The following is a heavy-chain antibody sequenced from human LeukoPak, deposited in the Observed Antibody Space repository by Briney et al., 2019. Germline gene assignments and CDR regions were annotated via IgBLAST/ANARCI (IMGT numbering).Heavy chain of an antibody. J-gene: IGHJ4*02. D-gene: IGHD3-3*01. Sequence: SETLSLTCTVSGGSMSSHYWNWIRQPPGKGLEWIGYIYYSGSTNYNPPLKSRIAISVDTSKNQFSLKLSSVTAADTAVYYCARIYPFWSGPYSTSYYFDNWGQGTLVAVSS. CDR3: ARIYPFWSGPYSTSYYFDN. V-gene: IGHV4-59*11. CDR1: GGSMSSHY. CDR2: IYYSGST.